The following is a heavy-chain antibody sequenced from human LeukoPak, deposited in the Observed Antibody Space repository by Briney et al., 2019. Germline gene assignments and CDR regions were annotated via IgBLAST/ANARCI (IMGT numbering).Heavy chain of an antibody. CDR2: ISRSGSTK. D-gene: IGHD2-2*01. CDR3: ARVVPAAIGSLYYYYYYMDV. J-gene: IGHJ6*03. V-gene: IGHV3-11*01. CDR1: GFTFSDYN. Sequence: GGSLRLSCAASGFTFSDYNMRWIRQAPGKGLEWVSSISRSGSTKYYADSVKGRFTISRDNAKNSLFLQMNSLRAEDTAVYYCARVVPAAIGSLYYYYYYMDVWGKGTTVTISS.